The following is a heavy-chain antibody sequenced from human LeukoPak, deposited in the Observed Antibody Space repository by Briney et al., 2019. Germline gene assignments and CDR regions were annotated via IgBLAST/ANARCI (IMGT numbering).Heavy chain of an antibody. D-gene: IGHD3-22*01. CDR3: ARHKGGNYDKARLWAFDI. J-gene: IGHJ3*02. V-gene: IGHV4-59*08. CDR1: GGSISSYY. CDR2: IYYSGST. Sequence: PSETLSLTCTVSGGSISSYYWSWIRQPPGKGLEWIGYIYYSGSTNYNPSLKSRVTISVDTSKNQFSLKLSSVTAADTAVYYCARHKGGNYDKARLWAFDIWGQGTMVTVSS.